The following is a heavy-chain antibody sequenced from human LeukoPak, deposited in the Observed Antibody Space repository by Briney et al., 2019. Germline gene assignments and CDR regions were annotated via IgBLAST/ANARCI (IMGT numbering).Heavy chain of an antibody. CDR2: IYYSGST. CDR1: GGSISTSSYY. Sequence: SETLSLTCTVSGGSISTSSYYWGWIRQPPGKGLEWIGSIYYSGSTYYNPSLKSRVTISVDTSKNQFSLKLSSVTAADTAVYYCARLGHYCSSTSCYAYLYYFDYWGQGTLVTVSS. J-gene: IGHJ4*02. CDR3: ARLGHYCSSTSCYAYLYYFDY. D-gene: IGHD2-2*01. V-gene: IGHV4-39*01.